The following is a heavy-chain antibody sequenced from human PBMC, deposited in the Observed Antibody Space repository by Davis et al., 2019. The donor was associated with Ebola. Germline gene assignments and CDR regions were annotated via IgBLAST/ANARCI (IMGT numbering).Heavy chain of an antibody. CDR3: ATYTVYYFDY. D-gene: IGHD4-11*01. V-gene: IGHV3-66*02. Sequence: PGGSLRLSCTASGFTFGDYAMSWVRQAPGKGLEWVSVIYSGGSTYYADSVKGRFTISRDNSKNTLYLQMNSLRAEDTAVYYCATYTVYYFDYWGQGTLVTVSS. CDR1: GFTFGDYA. CDR2: IYSGGST. J-gene: IGHJ4*02.